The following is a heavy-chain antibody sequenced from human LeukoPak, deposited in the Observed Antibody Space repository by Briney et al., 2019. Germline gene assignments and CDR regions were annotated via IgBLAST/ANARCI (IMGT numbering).Heavy chain of an antibody. Sequence: PSETLSLTCTVSGGSISSYYWSWIRQPPGKGLEWIGYIYYSGSTNYNPSLKSRVTISVDTSKNQFSLKLSSVTAADTAVYYCAREESGDYYGSGRYNWFDPWGQGTLVTVSS. D-gene: IGHD3-10*01. CDR1: GGSISSYY. CDR2: IYYSGST. V-gene: IGHV4-59*01. CDR3: AREESGDYYGSGRYNWFDP. J-gene: IGHJ5*02.